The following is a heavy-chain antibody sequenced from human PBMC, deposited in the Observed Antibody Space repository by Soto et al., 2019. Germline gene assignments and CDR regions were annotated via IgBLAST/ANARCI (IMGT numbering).Heavy chain of an antibody. Sequence: ASVKVSCKASGYSFTNNDVTWLRQAIGQGLEWMGWMNPGSGDTGYAQKFQGRVTMTRDISIATAYMELSSLRSDDTAIYYCARMATFGSLNWFDPWGQGTLVTVS. J-gene: IGHJ5*02. CDR3: ARMATFGSLNWFDP. V-gene: IGHV1-8*01. CDR1: GYSFTNND. D-gene: IGHD3-16*01. CDR2: MNPGSGDT.